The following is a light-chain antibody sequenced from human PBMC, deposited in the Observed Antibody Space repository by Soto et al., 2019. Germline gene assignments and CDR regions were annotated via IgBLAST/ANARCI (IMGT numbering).Light chain of an antibody. CDR1: QDISHY. V-gene: IGKV1-17*03. J-gene: IGKJ4*01. Sequence: DIQMTQSPSAMSASVGDSVTITCRASQDISHYLAWFQQKPGQVPKRLIYGASNLQGGVPSRFSGSGSGTDFTLTISSLQPEDFATYYCLQHNSYPLTFGGGTAVEIK. CDR3: LQHNSYPLT. CDR2: GAS.